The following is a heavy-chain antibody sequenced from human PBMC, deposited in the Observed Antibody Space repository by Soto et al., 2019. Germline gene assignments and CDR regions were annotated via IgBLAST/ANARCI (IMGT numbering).Heavy chain of an antibody. CDR1: GGTFSSYA. J-gene: IGHJ3*02. CDR3: ARDSGYYGDRLDAFYI. V-gene: IGHV1-69*12. Sequence: QVQLVQSGAEVKKPGSSVKVSCKASGGTFSSYAISWVRQAPGQGLEWMGGIIPIFGTANYAQKFEGRVTLTADESTSTAYMELSSLRSEYTAVYYCARDSGYYGDRLDAFYIWGQGRMVTVSS. D-gene: IGHD4-17*01. CDR2: IIPIFGTA.